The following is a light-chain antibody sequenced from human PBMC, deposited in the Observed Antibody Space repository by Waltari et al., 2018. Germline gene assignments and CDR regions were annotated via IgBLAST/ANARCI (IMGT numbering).Light chain of an antibody. V-gene: IGKV3-11*01. J-gene: IGKJ4*01. CDR2: DAS. Sequence: EIVLTQSPATLSLFLGERATLSCRASQSVSSYLAWYQQKPGRAPRLLIYDASNRATGIPARFSGSGSGTDFTLTISSLEPEDFAVYYCQQRSSWPLTFGGGTKVEIE. CDR1: QSVSSY. CDR3: QQRSSWPLT.